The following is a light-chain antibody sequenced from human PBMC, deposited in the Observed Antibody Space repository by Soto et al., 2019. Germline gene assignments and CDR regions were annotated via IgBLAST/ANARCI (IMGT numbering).Light chain of an antibody. J-gene: IGKJ5*01. CDR2: DAS. CDR3: QQRGNWPH. V-gene: IGKV3-11*01. CDR1: QSVSSN. Sequence: IVLTQSPATLSLSPGERATLSCRASQSVSSNLAWYQQKPGQAPRLRIYDASTRATGIPARLSGSGSGTDFTLTISDVQPEDFATYFCQQRGNWPHFGQGTRLEIK.